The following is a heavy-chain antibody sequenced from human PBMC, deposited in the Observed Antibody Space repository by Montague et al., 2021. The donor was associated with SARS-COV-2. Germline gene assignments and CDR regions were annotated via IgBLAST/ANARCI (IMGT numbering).Heavy chain of an antibody. J-gene: IGHJ4*03. V-gene: IGHV4-39*01. CDR3: ARLRPDETVVATDIALDS. CDR2: IHYIRNT. D-gene: IGHD2-21*02. CDR1: GASISRSYYY. Sequence: SETLSLTCNVSGASISRSYYYWAWIRPPPGQGLELIGSIHYIRNTYYTPSLEIPVTISIDTSQNQFSLKLRSVTAADTAVHYCARLRPDETVVATDIALDSWGQGTLVTVSS.